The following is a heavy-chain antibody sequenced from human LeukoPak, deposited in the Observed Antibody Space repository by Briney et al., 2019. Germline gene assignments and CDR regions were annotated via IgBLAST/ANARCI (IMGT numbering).Heavy chain of an antibody. J-gene: IGHJ4*02. CDR3: ARLDVLIGLDY. V-gene: IGHV4-59*01. CDR2: IYYSGST. Sequence: SETLSLTCTVSGGSISSYYWSWIRQPPGKRLEWIGYIYYSGSTNYNPSLKSRVTVSVDTSKNQFSLKLSSVTAADTAVYYCARLDVLIGLDYWGRGTLVTVSS. CDR1: GGSISSYY. D-gene: IGHD2/OR15-2a*01.